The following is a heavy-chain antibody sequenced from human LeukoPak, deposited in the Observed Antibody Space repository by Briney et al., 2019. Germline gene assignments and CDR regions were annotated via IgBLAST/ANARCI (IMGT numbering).Heavy chain of an antibody. CDR1: GFTFSSYW. D-gene: IGHD3-3*01. Sequence: GGSLRLSCAASGFTFSSYWMSWVRQAPGKGLEWVANIKQDGSEKYYVDSVKGRFTISRDNAKNSLYLQMNSLRAEDTAVYYCARSVRSRFWYFDYWGQGTLVTVSS. CDR2: IKQDGSEK. V-gene: IGHV3-7*03. J-gene: IGHJ4*02. CDR3: ARSVRSRFWYFDY.